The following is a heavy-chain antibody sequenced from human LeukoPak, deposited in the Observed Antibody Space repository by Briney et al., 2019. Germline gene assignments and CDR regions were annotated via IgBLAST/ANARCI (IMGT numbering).Heavy chain of an antibody. CDR2: IYCSGST. CDR1: GGSISSGGYY. CDR3: ARSVSTMVRGVDDAFDI. V-gene: IGHV4-31*03. J-gene: IGHJ3*02. D-gene: IGHD3-10*01. Sequence: SQTLSLTCTVSGGSISSGGYYWSWIRQHPGKGLEWIGYIYCSGSTYYNPSLKSRVTISVDTSKNQFSLKLSSVTAADTAVYYCARSVSTMVRGVDDAFDIWGQGTMVTVSS.